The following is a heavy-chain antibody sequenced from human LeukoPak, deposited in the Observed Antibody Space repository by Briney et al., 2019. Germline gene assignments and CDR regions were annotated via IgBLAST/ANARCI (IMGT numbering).Heavy chain of an antibody. V-gene: IGHV4-38-2*01. J-gene: IGHJ4*02. CDR3: ARQHFDY. CDR2: FRHSGNT. CDR1: GYSISSNYY. Sequence: PSETLSLTCAVSGYSISSNYYWGWIRKPPGKGLEWIGCFRHSGNTYYNPSLKSRVTISVDTSKNQFSLKLSSVTAADTAVYDCARQHFDYWGQGALVTVSS.